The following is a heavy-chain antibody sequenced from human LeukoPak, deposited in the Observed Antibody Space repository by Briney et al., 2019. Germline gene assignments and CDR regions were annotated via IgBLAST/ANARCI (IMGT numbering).Heavy chain of an antibody. CDR2: INHSGST. D-gene: IGHD2/OR15-2a*01. Sequence: SETLSLTCAVYGGSFSGYYWSWIRQPPGKGLEWIGEINHSGSTNHNPSLKSRVTISVDTSKNQFSLKLSSVTAADTAVYYCARGRMTFDYWGQGTLVTVSS. CDR1: GGSFSGYY. CDR3: ARGRMTFDY. J-gene: IGHJ4*02. V-gene: IGHV4-34*01.